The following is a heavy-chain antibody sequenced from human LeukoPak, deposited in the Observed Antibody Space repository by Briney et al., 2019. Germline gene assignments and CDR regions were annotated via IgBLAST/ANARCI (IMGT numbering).Heavy chain of an antibody. V-gene: IGHV4-34*01. CDR2: NNHSGST. CDR1: GGSLSDYY. J-gene: IGHJ4*02. D-gene: IGHD6-6*01. Sequence: KPSETLSLTCAVYGGSLSDYYWSWIGHPPGNGLDRNAKNNHSGSTNYNPSLKRRVTITVDTSKNQISLKLSSVTAADTAVYYCAGSIAARLDYWGQGTLVTVYS. CDR3: AGSIAARLDY.